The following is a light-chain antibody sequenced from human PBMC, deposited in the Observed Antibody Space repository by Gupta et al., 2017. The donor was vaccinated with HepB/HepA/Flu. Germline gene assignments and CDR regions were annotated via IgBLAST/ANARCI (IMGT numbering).Light chain of an antibody. J-gene: IGLJ3*02. CDR3: CSYAGSKSWV. CDR1: RSDVGTYNF. CDR2: DVR. V-gene: IGLV2-11*01. Sequence: QSALTQPRSVSGSPGQSVTIPCTGTRSDVGTYNFVSWFQQHPGKAPKRMIYDVRKRPSGVPDRFSGSKSGNTASLTISGLQAEDEADYYCCSYAGSKSWVFGGGTKVTVL.